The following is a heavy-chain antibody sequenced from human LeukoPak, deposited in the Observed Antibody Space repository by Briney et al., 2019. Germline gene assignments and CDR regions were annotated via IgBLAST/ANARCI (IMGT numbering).Heavy chain of an antibody. V-gene: IGHV3-21*06. CDR1: GFTFSSYS. D-gene: IGHD2-2*01. Sequence: GGSLRLSCAASGFTFSSYSMNWVRQAPGKGLEWVSSISSSSSYIYYADSVKGRFTISRDNAKNSLYLQMNSLRAEDTAVYYCARDTYCSSTSCPEGGAFDIWGQGTMVTVSS. CDR3: ARDTYCSSTSCPEGGAFDI. J-gene: IGHJ3*02. CDR2: ISSSSSYI.